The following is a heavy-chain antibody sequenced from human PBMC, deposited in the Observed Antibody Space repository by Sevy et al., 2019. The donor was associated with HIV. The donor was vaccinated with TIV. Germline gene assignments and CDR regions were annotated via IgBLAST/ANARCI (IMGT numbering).Heavy chain of an antibody. CDR3: AGEMDSSGWETDAFDI. V-gene: IGHV3-30-3*01. CDR1: GFTFSSYA. D-gene: IGHD6-19*01. J-gene: IGHJ3*02. CDR2: ITYDGSNK. Sequence: GESLKISCAASGFTFSSYAMHWVRQAPGKGLEWVAVITYDGSNKYYADSVKGRLTISRDNSKKTLYLQMNSLRAEDTAGYYCAGEMDSSGWETDAFDIWGQGTMVTVSS.